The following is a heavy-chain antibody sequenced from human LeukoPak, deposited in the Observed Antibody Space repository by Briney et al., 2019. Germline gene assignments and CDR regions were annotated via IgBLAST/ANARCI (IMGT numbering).Heavy chain of an antibody. J-gene: IGHJ3*02. CDR1: GYTFTSYD. CDR2: MNPNSGNT. D-gene: IGHD6-19*01. V-gene: IGHV1-8*01. Sequence: ASVKVSCKASGYTFTSYDINWVRQATGQGLEWMGWMNPNSGNTGYAQKFQGRVTMTRNTSISTAYMELSSLRSEDTAVYYCASPFPGYSSIRDAFDIWGQGTMVTVSS. CDR3: ASPFPGYSSIRDAFDI.